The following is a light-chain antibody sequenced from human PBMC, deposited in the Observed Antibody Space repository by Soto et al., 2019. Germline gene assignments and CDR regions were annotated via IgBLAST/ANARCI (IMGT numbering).Light chain of an antibody. CDR2: KAS. CDR3: QQYNSYRRT. J-gene: IGKJ1*01. V-gene: IGKV1-5*03. CDR1: QSISSW. Sequence: DIQMTQSPSTLSASVGYIVTITCRASQSISSWLAWYQQKPGKAPKLLIYKASSLESGVPSRFSGSGSGTEFTLTISSLQPDDFATYYCQQYNSYRRTFGQGTKVEIK.